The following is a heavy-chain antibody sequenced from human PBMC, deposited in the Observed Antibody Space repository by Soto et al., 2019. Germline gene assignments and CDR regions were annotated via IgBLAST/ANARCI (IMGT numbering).Heavy chain of an antibody. CDR1: GFTFYDFA. V-gene: IGHV3-9*01. CDR3: AKDRRAMNWYFDL. CDR2: INWNSRSI. Sequence: EVQLVESGGGLGQPGTSLRLSCAASGFTFYDFAMHWVRQAPGKGLEWVAGINWNSRSIDYADSVKGRVIISRDNAKKYIYLQLNNLRTEDTAFYYCAKDRRAMNWYFDLWGRGTLVVGSS. J-gene: IGHJ2*01.